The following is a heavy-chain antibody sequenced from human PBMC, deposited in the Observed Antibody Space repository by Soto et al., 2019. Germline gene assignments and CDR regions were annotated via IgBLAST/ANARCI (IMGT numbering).Heavy chain of an antibody. CDR2: VFYTGST. D-gene: IGHD4-17*01. CDR3: ARNDGGPFDS. Sequence: SETLSLTCSVSGGSIRSPNYYWAWSRQPPGKGLECIGSVFYTGSTYYNPSLKSRLTITVDTSRNHFSLKLTSVTAADTAVYYCARNDGGPFDSWGQGTLVTVSS. J-gene: IGHJ4*02. CDR1: GGSIRSPNYY. V-gene: IGHV4-39*02.